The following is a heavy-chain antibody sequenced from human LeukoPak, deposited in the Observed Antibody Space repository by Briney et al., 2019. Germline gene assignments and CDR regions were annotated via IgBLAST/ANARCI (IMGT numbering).Heavy chain of an antibody. Sequence: SETLSLTCTVSGGSISSYYWSWIRQPPGKGLEWIGHIYYSGSTNYNPSLKSRVTISVDTSKNQFSLKLSSVTAADTAVYYCARVPPKAKSPAAYYYYYYGMDVWGQGTTVTVSS. CDR1: GGSISSYY. J-gene: IGHJ6*02. V-gene: IGHV4-59*01. CDR3: ARVPPKAKSPAAYYYYYYGMDV. CDR2: IYYSGST. D-gene: IGHD6-25*01.